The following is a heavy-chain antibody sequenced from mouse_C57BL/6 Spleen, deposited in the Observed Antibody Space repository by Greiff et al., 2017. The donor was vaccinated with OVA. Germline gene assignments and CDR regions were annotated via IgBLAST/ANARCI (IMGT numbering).Heavy chain of an antibody. CDR3: ASGDGYYVGSAY. D-gene: IGHD2-3*01. Sequence: EVQRVESVAELVRPGASVKLSCTASGFNIKNTYMHWVKQRPEQGLEWIGRIDPANGNTKYAPKFQGKATITADTSSNTAYLQLSSLTSEDTAIYYCASGDGYYVGSAYWGQGTLVTVSA. J-gene: IGHJ3*01. V-gene: IGHV14-3*01. CDR1: GFNIKNTY. CDR2: IDPANGNT.